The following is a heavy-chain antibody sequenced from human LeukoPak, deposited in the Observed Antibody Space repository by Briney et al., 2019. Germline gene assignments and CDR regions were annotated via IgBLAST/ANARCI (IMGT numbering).Heavy chain of an antibody. CDR1: GYTLTELS. Sequence: ASVKVSCKVSGYTLTELSMHWVRQAPGKGLEWMGGFDPEDGETIYAQKFQGRVTMTEDTPTDTAYMELSSLRSEDTAVYYCATRGGLSYYYYGMDVWGQGTTVTVSS. D-gene: IGHD2-15*01. CDR2: FDPEDGET. CDR3: ATRGGLSYYYYGMDV. J-gene: IGHJ6*02. V-gene: IGHV1-24*01.